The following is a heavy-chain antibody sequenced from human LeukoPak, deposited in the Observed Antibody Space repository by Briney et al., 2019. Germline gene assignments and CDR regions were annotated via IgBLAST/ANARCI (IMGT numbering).Heavy chain of an antibody. Sequence: PSETLSLTCTVSGGSVSSGTYYWTWIRQPPGKGLEWIGYISYSGSTNYNPSLKSRVTISVDTSKSQFSLNLSSVTAADTAVYYCARRGSGGRSVDIWGQGTMVTVSS. CDR3: ARRGSGGRSVDI. CDR2: ISYSGST. CDR1: GGSVSSGTYY. D-gene: IGHD2-15*01. V-gene: IGHV4-61*01. J-gene: IGHJ3*02.